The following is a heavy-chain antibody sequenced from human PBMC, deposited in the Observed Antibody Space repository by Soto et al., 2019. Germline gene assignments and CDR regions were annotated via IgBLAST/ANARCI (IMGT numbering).Heavy chain of an antibody. Sequence: GGSLRLSCAASGFTFSSYSTNWVRQAPGKGLEWVSAISYGGGTTYYADSVKGRFTISRDNSKNTLYLQMNSLRAEDTAVYYCARNPGYYYDSTGYHFDYWGQGTLVTVSS. V-gene: IGHV3-23*01. J-gene: IGHJ4*02. D-gene: IGHD3-22*01. CDR3: ARNPGYYYDSTGYHFDY. CDR1: GFTFSSYS. CDR2: ISYGGGTT.